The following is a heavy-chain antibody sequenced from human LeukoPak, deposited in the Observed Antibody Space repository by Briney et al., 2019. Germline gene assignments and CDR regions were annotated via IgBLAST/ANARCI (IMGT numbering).Heavy chain of an antibody. CDR3: AREPPLIPNAFDI. CDR2: ITPVLGRT. Sequence: ASVKVSCKASGGTFSNYALNWVRQAPGQGLEWMGGITPVLGRTNYAQQFQGRVTFTSDESMTTVYMELSSLTSEDAAVYYCAREPPLIPNAFDIWGQGTIITVSS. J-gene: IGHJ3*02. D-gene: IGHD2-21*01. CDR1: GGTFSNYA. V-gene: IGHV1-69*10.